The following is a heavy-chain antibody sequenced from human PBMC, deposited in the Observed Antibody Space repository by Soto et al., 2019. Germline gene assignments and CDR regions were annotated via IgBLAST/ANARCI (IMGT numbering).Heavy chain of an antibody. CDR2: ISYDGSNK. D-gene: IGHD2-8*01. CDR1: GFTFSSYG. CDR3: AKWVSGDFDY. Sequence: GGSLRLSCAASGFTFSSYGMHWVRQAPGKGLEWVAVISYDGSNKYYADSVKGRFTISRDNSKNTLYLQMNSLRAEDTAVYYCAKWVSGDFDYWGQGTLVTVSS. V-gene: IGHV3-30*18. J-gene: IGHJ4*02.